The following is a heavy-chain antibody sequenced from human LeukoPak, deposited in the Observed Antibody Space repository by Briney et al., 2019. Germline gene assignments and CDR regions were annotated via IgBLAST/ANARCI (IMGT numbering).Heavy chain of an antibody. J-gene: IGHJ4*02. V-gene: IGHV3-30*18. Sequence: GGSLRLSCAASGFTFSSYGMHWVRQAPGKGREWGAVISYDGSNKYYADSVKGRFTISRDNSKNTLYLQMNSLRAEDTAVYYCAKGFGSGYYRIDYWGQGTLVTVSS. CDR2: ISYDGSNK. CDR3: AKGFGSGYYRIDY. D-gene: IGHD3-22*01. CDR1: GFTFSSYG.